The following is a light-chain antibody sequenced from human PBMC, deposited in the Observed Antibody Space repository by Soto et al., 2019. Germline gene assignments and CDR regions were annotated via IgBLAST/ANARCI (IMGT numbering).Light chain of an antibody. CDR3: QHYGSSPWT. V-gene: IGKV3-20*01. Sequence: EIVLTQSAGTLSLSPGERATLSCRASQTVSGSYLAWFQQKPGQAPRLLIYDASTRAAGVPDRFSGSGSGTDFSLTINRLEPEDFVVYYCQHYGSSPWTFGQGTKVEIK. CDR2: DAS. CDR1: QTVSGSY. J-gene: IGKJ1*01.